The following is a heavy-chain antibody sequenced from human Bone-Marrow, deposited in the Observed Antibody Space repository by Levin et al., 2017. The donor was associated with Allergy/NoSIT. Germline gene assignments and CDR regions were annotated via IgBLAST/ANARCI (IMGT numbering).Heavy chain of an antibody. Sequence: GGSLRLSCAASRFPFGNYWMIWVRQAPGKGLEWVSYIGNSDTMTYYADSVKGRFTVSRDSATNSLFLQMNGLRAEDTAVYYCARYPSGDNFDPWGQGTLVTVSS. CDR2: IGNSDTMT. D-gene: IGHD3-10*01. V-gene: IGHV3-48*04. J-gene: IGHJ5*02. CDR1: RFPFGNYW. CDR3: ARYPSGDNFDP.